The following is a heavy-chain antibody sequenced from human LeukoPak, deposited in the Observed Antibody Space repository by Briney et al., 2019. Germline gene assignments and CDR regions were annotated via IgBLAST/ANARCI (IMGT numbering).Heavy chain of an antibody. CDR3: ARGGGYYAIDY. CDR2: VYSDDTT. V-gene: IGHV3-53*01. J-gene: IGHJ4*02. D-gene: IGHD1-26*01. Sequence: GGSLRLSCAASGFTFSSYSMNWVRQAPGKGLEWVSVVYSDDTTYYADSVKGRFTISRDNSKNTLYLQMNNLRAEDTAVYYCARGGGYYAIDYWGQGTLVTVSS. CDR1: GFTFSSYS.